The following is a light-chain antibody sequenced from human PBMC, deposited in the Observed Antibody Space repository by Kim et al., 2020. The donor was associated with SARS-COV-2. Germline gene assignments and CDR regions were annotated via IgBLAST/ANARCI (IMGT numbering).Light chain of an antibody. J-gene: IGLJ3*02. Sequence: QPVLTQSPSASASLGASVKLTCTLTSGHRSHAIAWHQQQPEKGPRYLMKLNSDGSHSKGDGIPDRFSGSSSGAERYLTISSLQSEDEADYYCQTWDTGIGVFGGGTQLTVL. CDR2: LNSDGSH. CDR1: SGHRSHA. V-gene: IGLV4-69*01. CDR3: QTWDTGIGV.